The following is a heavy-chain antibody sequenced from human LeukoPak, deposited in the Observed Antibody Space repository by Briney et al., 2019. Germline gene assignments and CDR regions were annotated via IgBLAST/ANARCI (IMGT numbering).Heavy chain of an antibody. J-gene: IGHJ2*01. D-gene: IGHD2-21*02. Sequence: ASVKVSCKASGYTFTSYYMHWVRQAPGQGLEWVGIINPSGGSTSYAQKFQGRVTMTRDTSTSTVYMELSSLRSEDTAVYYCVVVTADWYFDLWGRGTLVTVSS. CDR2: INPSGGST. CDR3: VVVTADWYFDL. CDR1: GYTFTSYY. V-gene: IGHV1-46*01.